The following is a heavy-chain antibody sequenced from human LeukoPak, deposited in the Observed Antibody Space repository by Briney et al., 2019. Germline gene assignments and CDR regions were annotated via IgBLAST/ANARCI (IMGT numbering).Heavy chain of an antibody. CDR3: ARRAMVRGGTYFDY. J-gene: IGHJ4*02. D-gene: IGHD3-10*01. V-gene: IGHV4-39*01. CDR2: IYYSGST. CDR1: GGSISSSGYY. Sequence: PSETLSPTCTVSGGSISSSGYYWGWIRQPPGKGLEWIGSIYYSGSTYYNPSLKSRVTISVDTSKNQFSLKLSSVTAADTAVYYCARRAMVRGGTYFDYWGQGTLVTVSS.